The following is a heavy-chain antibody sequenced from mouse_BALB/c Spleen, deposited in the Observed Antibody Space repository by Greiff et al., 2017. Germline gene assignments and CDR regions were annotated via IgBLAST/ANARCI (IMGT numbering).Heavy chain of an antibody. D-gene: IGHD1-1*01. V-gene: IGHV3-2*02. J-gene: IGHJ4*01. CDR2: ISYSGST. CDR1: GYSITSDYA. CDR3: ARSVYYGSSSYAMDY. Sequence: VQLKESGPGLVKPSQSLSLTCTVTGYSITSDYAWNWIRQFPGNKLEWMGYISYSGSTSYNPSLKSRISITRDTSKNQFFLQLNSVTTEDTATYYCARSVYYGSSSYAMDYWGQGTSVTVSS.